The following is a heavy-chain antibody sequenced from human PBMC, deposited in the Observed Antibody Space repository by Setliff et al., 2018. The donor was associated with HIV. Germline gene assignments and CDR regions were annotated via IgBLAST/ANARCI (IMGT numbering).Heavy chain of an antibody. D-gene: IGHD3-9*01. CDR1: GYTFTDYA. J-gene: IGHJ6*02. CDR2: INAGNGNT. V-gene: IGHV1-3*01. Sequence: GASVKVSCKASGYTFTDYAIYWMRQAPGQRLEWLGWINAGNGNTEYSQNFQGRVTISRDTSASTAYMELSSLRSEDTAVYYCTRDNVLRYFDWLHYYYYGMDVWGQGTTVTVSS. CDR3: TRDNVLRYFDWLHYYYYGMDV.